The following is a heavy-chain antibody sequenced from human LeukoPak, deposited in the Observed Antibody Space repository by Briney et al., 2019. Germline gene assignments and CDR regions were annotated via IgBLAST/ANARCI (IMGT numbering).Heavy chain of an antibody. CDR2: IIPILGIA. CDR1: GGTFSSYT. CDR3: ARASTLATIPTLDY. V-gene: IGHV1-69*02. Sequence: GASVKVSCKASGGTFSSYTISWVRQAPGQGLEWMGRIIPILGIANYAQKFPGRVTITADKSTSTAYMELSSLRSEDTAVYYCARASTLATIPTLDYWGQGTLVTVSS. D-gene: IGHD5-24*01. J-gene: IGHJ4*02.